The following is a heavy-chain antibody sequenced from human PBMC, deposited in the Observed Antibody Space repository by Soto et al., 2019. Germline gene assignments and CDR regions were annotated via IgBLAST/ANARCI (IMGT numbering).Heavy chain of an antibody. CDR3: ARGAEVRGVPLGY. CDR1: GYTFTSYA. J-gene: IGHJ4*02. D-gene: IGHD3-10*01. CDR2: INAGNGNT. V-gene: IGHV1-3*05. Sequence: QVQLVQSGAEEKKPGASVKVSCKASGYTFTSYAMHWVRQAPGQRLEWMGWINAGNGNTKYSQKFQGRVTITRDTSASTAYMELSSLRSEDTAVYYCARGAEVRGVPLGYWGQGTLVTVSS.